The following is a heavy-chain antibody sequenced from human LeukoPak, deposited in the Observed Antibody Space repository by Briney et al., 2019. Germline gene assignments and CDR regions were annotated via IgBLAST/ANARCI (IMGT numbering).Heavy chain of an antibody. CDR1: GVTFRVSW. V-gene: IGHV3-74*01. Sequence: GSLRLSCAAPGVTFRVSWRRGGRQAPGRGREWVSIINYDARSTPYPASVKCRLTISRDNAENTLFLQMNSLRVEDSAIYSCVRGAGPGTPFDWGQGRLVTVSS. J-gene: IGHJ1*01. CDR2: INYDARST. CDR3: VRGAGPGTPFD. D-gene: IGHD1-1*01.